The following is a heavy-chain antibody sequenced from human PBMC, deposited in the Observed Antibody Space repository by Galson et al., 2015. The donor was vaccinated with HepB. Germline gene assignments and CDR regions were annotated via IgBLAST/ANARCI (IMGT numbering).Heavy chain of an antibody. V-gene: IGHV4-30-2*01. J-gene: IGHJ6*02. Sequence: TLSLTCAVSGGSISSGGYSWSWIRQPPGKGLEWIGYIYHSGSTYYNPSLKSRVTISVDRSKNQFSLKLSSVTAADTAVYYCAGESPSGMDVWGRGTTVTVSS. CDR1: GGSISSGGYS. CDR3: AGESPSGMDV. CDR2: IYHSGST.